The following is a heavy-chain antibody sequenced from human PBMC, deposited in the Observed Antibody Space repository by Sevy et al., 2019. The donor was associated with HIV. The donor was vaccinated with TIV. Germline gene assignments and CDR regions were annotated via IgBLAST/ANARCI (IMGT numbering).Heavy chain of an antibody. CDR3: ARTTTGTYYGMDV. CDR2: IIPIFGTA. J-gene: IGHJ6*02. V-gene: IGHV1-69*13. Sequence: ASVKVSCKASGGTFSSYAISWVRQAPGQGLEWMGGIIPIFGTANYAQKFQGRVTITADESTSTAYMELSSLRSEDTAVYYCARTTTGTYYGMDVWGQGTTVTVSS. D-gene: IGHD4-4*01. CDR1: GGTFSSYA.